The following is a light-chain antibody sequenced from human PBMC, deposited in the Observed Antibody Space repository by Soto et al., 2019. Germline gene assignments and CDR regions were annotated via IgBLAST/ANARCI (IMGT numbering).Light chain of an antibody. CDR1: QSISSS. J-gene: IGKJ2*01. CDR3: QQSYSTPYT. Sequence: DIQMTQSPSSLSASGGDRVTITCRASQSISSSLNWYHQKPGKAPKLLIYAASSLQRGVPSRFSGSGSGTDFTLTISSLQPEDFATYYCQQSYSTPYTFGQGTKLEIK. CDR2: AAS. V-gene: IGKV1-39*01.